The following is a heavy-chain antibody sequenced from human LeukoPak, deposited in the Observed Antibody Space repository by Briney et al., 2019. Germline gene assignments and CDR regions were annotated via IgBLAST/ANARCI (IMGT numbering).Heavy chain of an antibody. V-gene: IGHV4-30-2*01. CDR2: IYHSGST. D-gene: IGHD3-3*01. CDR1: GGSISSGGYY. J-gene: IGHJ4*02. Sequence: SQTLSLTCTVSGGSISSGGYYWSWIRQPPGKGLEWIGYIYHSGSTYYNPSLKSRVTISVDRSKNQFSLKLSSVTAADMAVYYCARVIHDFWSGYLDYWGQGTLVTVSS. CDR3: ARVIHDFWSGYLDY.